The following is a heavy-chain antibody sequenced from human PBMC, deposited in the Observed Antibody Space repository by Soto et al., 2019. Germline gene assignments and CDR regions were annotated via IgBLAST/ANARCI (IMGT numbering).Heavy chain of an antibody. CDR2: IRDTGGYT. D-gene: IGHD3-9*01. V-gene: IGHV3-23*01. J-gene: IGHJ1*01. Sequence: EVQLLESGGGLVQPGGSLRLSCVASGFTFSGYAMSWVRQAPGKGLQWVSAIRDTGGYTYYADSVKGRFTISSDNSKSTLFLQMDTLTADDSALYYCAKPSPEMLPGYSPFGHWGQGTLVTVSS. CDR3: AKPSPEMLPGYSPFGH. CDR1: GFTFSGYA.